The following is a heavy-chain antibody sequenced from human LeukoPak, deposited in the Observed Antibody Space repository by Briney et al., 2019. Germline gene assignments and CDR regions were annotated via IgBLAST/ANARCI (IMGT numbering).Heavy chain of an antibody. Sequence: GGSLRLSCAASGFTFSSYEMNWVRQAPGKGLEWVSYIISSGSTIYYADSVKGRFTISRDNAKNSLYLQMNSLRAEDTAVYYCARDGSGSSYMDVWGKGTTVTVSS. CDR3: ARDGSGSSYMDV. CDR2: IISSGSTI. CDR1: GFTFSSYE. V-gene: IGHV3-48*03. D-gene: IGHD3-10*01. J-gene: IGHJ6*03.